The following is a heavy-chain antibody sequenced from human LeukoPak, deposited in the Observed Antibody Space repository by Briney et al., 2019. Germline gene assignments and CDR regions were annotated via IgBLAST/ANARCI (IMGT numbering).Heavy chain of an antibody. Sequence: GGSLRLSCAASGFTFSSYAMSWVRQAPGKGLEWVSAISSGGGTYHADSVKGRFTISRDNSKNTLYLQMNSLRAEDTAMYYCAKDRSSGWDRYFDYWGQGTLVTVSS. CDR1: GFTFSSYA. CDR3: AKDRSSGWDRYFDY. J-gene: IGHJ4*02. CDR2: ISSGGGT. V-gene: IGHV3-23*01. D-gene: IGHD6-19*01.